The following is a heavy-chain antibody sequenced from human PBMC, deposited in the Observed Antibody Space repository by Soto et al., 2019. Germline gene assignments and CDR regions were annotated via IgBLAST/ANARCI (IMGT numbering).Heavy chain of an antibody. CDR1: GFSFSTYV. V-gene: IGHV3-21*01. J-gene: IGHJ4*02. CDR3: VRGVRNSGFFDY. D-gene: IGHD6-25*01. Sequence: EVQLVESGGGLVKLGGSLRLSCAASGFSFSTYVINWVRQAPGRGLEWVSSISSSGTYIYYADSMKGRFTISRDNAKNSLYLQMNSLRAEDTALYYCVRGVRNSGFFDYWGQGTLVTVSS. CDR2: ISSSGTYI.